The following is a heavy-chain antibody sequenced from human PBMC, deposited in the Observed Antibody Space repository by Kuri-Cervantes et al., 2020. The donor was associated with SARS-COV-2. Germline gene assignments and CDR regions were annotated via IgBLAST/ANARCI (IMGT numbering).Heavy chain of an antibody. D-gene: IGHD2-8*02. V-gene: IGHV4-34*01. CDR2: INHSGST. J-gene: IGHJ6*03. Sequence: ESLKISCAVYGGSFSGYYWSWIRQPPGKGLEWIGEINHSGSTNYNPSLKSRVTMSVDTSKNQFSLKLSSVTAADTAVYYCAREIGYCTGGVCYFPQSFGYYYYYYMDVWGKGTTVTVSS. CDR3: AREIGYCTGGVCYFPQSFGYYYYYYMDV. CDR1: GGSFSGYY.